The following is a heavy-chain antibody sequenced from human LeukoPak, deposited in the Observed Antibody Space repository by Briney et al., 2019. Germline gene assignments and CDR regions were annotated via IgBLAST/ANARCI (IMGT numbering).Heavy chain of an antibody. V-gene: IGHV4-30-2*01. CDR3: ARALELSENWFDP. Sequence: SETLSLTCTVSGGSISSGGYYWSWIRQPPGKGLEWIGYIYHSGSTYYNPSLKSRVTISVDRSKNQFSLKLSSVTAADTAVYYCARALELSENWFDPWGQGTLVTVSS. CDR2: IYHSGST. CDR1: GGSISSGGYY. D-gene: IGHD1-7*01. J-gene: IGHJ5*02.